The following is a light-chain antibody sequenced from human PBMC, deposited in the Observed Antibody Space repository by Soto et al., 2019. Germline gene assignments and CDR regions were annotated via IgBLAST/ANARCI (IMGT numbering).Light chain of an antibody. CDR3: SSYAGSTAYV. V-gene: IGLV2-8*01. CDR2: EVS. J-gene: IGLJ1*01. CDR1: KSDVGGYNY. Sequence: QSALAQPPSASGSPGQSVTISGTGTKSDVGGYNYVSWYQQHPGKAPKLMIYEVSKRPSGVPDRFSGSKSGNTASLTVSGLQAEDEADYYCSSYAGSTAYVFGTVNKFTVL.